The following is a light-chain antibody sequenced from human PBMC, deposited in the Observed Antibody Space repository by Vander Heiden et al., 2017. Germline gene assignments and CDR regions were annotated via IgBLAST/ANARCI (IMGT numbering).Light chain of an antibody. CDR3: QQYYSYPLA. CDR2: AAS. CDR1: QGISSY. V-gene: IGKV1-8*01. J-gene: IGKJ1*01. Sequence: SPSSFSASTGDRVTITCRASQGISSYLAWYQQKPGKAPKLLIYAASTLQSGVPSRFSGSGSGTDFTLTISCLQSEDFATYYCQQYYSYPLAFGQGTKVEIK.